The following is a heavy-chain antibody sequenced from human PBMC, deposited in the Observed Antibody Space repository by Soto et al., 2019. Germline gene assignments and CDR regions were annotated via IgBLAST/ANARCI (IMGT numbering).Heavy chain of an antibody. Sequence: GGSLRLSCEVSGFIFSEYEFNWVRQAPGKGLEWVSYIGKNGRDIYDADSVKGRFTISRDDDKSTVYLQMNSLRAEDSAVYYCGSVFEYWGHGTLVTVSS. V-gene: IGHV3-48*03. J-gene: IGHJ4*01. CDR3: GSVFEY. CDR1: GFIFSEYE. CDR2: IGKNGRDI.